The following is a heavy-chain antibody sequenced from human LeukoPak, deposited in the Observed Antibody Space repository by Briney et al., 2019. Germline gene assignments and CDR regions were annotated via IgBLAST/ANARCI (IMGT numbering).Heavy chain of an antibody. CDR2: IIPIFGTA. D-gene: IGHD2-21*02. CDR1: GGTFSSYA. CDR3: AGGHGLPWLLGAFDI. V-gene: IGHV1-69*05. J-gene: IGHJ3*02. Sequence: VASVKVSCKASGGTFSSYAICWVRQAPGQGLEWVGGIIPIFGTANYAQKFQGRVTITTDESTSTAYMELSSLRSEDTAVYYCAGGHGLPWLLGAFDIWGQGTMVTVSS.